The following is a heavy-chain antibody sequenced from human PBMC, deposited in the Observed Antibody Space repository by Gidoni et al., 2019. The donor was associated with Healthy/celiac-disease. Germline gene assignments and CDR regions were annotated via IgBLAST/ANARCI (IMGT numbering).Heavy chain of an antibody. D-gene: IGHD3-22*01. Sequence: QVQLQESGPGLVKPSETLSLTCTVSGGSISSYYWSWIRQPAGKGLEWIGRIYTSGSTNYNPSLKSRVTMSVDTSKNQFSLKLSSVTAADTAVYYCARETDYYDSSTRGDWFDPWGQGTLVTVSS. CDR1: GGSISSYY. CDR2: IYTSGST. CDR3: ARETDYYDSSTRGDWFDP. J-gene: IGHJ5*02. V-gene: IGHV4-4*07.